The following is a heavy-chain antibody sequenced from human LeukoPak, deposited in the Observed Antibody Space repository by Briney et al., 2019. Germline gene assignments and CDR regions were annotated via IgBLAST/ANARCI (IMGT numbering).Heavy chain of an antibody. CDR3: ARRYCSSTSCRYNWFDP. Sequence: ASVTVSCTASGYTFTSYDINWVRQATGQGLEWMGWMNPNSGNTGYAQKSQGRVTMTRNTSISTAYMELSSLRSEDTAVYYCARRYCSSTSCRYNWFDPWGQGTLVTVSS. CDR2: MNPNSGNT. CDR1: GYTFTSYD. D-gene: IGHD2-2*01. V-gene: IGHV1-8*01. J-gene: IGHJ5*02.